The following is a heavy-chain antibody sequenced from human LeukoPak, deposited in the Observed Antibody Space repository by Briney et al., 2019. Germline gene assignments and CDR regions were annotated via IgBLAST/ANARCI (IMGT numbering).Heavy chain of an antibody. D-gene: IGHD4-17*01. CDR3: ASNDYVERGYFDY. V-gene: IGHV1-69*13. J-gene: IGHJ4*02. CDR1: GGTFSSYA. Sequence: SVKVSCKASGGTFSSYAISWVRQAPGQGLEWMGGIIPNFGTANYAQKFQGRVTITADESTSTAYMELSSLRSEDTAVYYCASNDYVERGYFDYWGQGTQVTVSS. CDR2: IIPNFGTA.